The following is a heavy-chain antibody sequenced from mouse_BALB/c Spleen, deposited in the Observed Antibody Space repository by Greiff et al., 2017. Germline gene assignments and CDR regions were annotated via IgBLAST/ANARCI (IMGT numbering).Heavy chain of an antibody. CDR3: AREDDDAMDY. CDR1: GFTFSDYY. CDR2: ISDGGSYT. V-gene: IGHV5-4*02. Sequence: DVQLQESGGGLVKPGGSLKLSCAASGFTFSDYYMYWVRQTPEKRLEWVATISDGGSYTYYPDSVKGRFTISRDNAKNNLYLQMSSLKSEDTAMYYCAREDDDAMDYWGQGTSVTVSS. D-gene: IGHD2-12*01. J-gene: IGHJ4*01.